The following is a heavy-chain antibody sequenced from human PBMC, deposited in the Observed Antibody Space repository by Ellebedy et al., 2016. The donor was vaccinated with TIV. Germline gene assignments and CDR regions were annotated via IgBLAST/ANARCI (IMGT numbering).Heavy chain of an antibody. CDR3: ARTYSSSFFDY. J-gene: IGHJ4*02. CDR1: GFTFSDYY. V-gene: IGHV3-11*01. CDR2: ISSSGSTI. Sequence: GESLKISCAASGFTFSDYYMSWIRQAPGKGLEWVSYISSSGSTIYYADSVKGRFTISRDNAKNSLYLQMNSLRAEDTAVYYCARTYSSSFFDYWGQGTLVTVSS. D-gene: IGHD6-6*01.